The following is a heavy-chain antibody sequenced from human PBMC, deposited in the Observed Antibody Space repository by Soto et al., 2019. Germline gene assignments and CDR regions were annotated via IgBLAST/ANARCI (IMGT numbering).Heavy chain of an antibody. D-gene: IGHD6-19*01. CDR3: ARGQANSSGWSDDAFDT. CDR1: GDSVSSNSAA. J-gene: IGHJ3*02. CDR2: TYYRSKWYN. Sequence: SQTLSLTCASSGDSVSSNSAAWNWIRQSPSRGLEWLGRTYYRSKWYNDYAVSVKSRITINPDTSKNQFSLQLNSVTPEDTAVYYCARGQANSSGWSDDAFDTWGQGTMVPSPQ. V-gene: IGHV6-1*01.